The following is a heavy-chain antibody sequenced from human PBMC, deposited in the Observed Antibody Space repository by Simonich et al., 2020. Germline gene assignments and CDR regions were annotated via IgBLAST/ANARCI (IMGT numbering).Heavy chain of an antibody. Sequence: GQLVQSGAEVKKPGASVKVSCTASGYTLTGYDMHWVRQAPGKGLEWKGWINPNSGGTTYAQKFQGRVTMTRDTSISTAYMELSRLRSDDTAVYYCARGRLTGDKGAFDIWGQGTMVTVSS. CDR3: ARGRLTGDKGAFDI. CDR2: INPNSGGT. V-gene: IGHV1-2*02. D-gene: IGHD7-27*01. J-gene: IGHJ3*02. CDR1: GYTLTGYD.